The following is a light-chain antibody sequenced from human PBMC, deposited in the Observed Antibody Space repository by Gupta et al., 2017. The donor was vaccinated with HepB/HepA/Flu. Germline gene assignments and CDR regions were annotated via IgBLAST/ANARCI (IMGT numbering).Light chain of an antibody. J-gene: IGLJ1*01. Sequence: QSALTQPASVSGSTGQSITISCTGASSDVGAYNYVSWYQQHPGRAPKRRIQDVSNRPSGVSSRFSGSKSDNTASLTISGLQAEDEADYYCNSFTTRGTYVFGSGTKVTV. CDR1: SSDVGAYNY. V-gene: IGLV2-14*03. CDR2: DVS. CDR3: NSFTTRGTYV.